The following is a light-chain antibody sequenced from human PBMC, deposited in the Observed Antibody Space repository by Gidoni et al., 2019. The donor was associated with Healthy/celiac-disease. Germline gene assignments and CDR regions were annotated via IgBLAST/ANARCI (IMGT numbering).Light chain of an antibody. CDR1: QSVSSN. Sequence: ELRITQSPATLSVSPGERPTVSCRAMQSVSSNFAWYQQKPGQSPRLLIYGASTRATGIPARFSGSGSGTEFTLTISSLQSADFAVYYYQQYNNWAPLTFGGGTKVEIK. CDR3: QQYNNWAPLT. J-gene: IGKJ4*01. V-gene: IGKV3-15*01. CDR2: GAS.